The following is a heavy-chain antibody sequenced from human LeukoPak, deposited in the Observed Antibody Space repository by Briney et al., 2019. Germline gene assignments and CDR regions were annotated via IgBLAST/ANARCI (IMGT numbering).Heavy chain of an antibody. CDR3: AREGGGAAPGYWFDP. Sequence: ASVKVSCKASGYTFTDYYIHWVRQAPGQGLEWMGWGNPNSGGTYYAQKFQGRVTMTRDTSIRTAYMELSGLRSDDTAVYYCAREGGGAAPGYWFDPWGQGTLVTVSS. CDR1: GYTFTDYY. J-gene: IGHJ5*02. V-gene: IGHV1-2*02. CDR2: GNPNSGGT. D-gene: IGHD6-13*01.